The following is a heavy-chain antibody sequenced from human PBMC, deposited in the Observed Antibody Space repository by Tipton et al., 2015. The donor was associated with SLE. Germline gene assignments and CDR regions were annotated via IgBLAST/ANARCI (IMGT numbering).Heavy chain of an antibody. CDR1: GGSFSGYY. CDR2: INHSGST. Sequence: TLSLTCAVYGGSFSGYYWSWIRQPPGKGLEWIGEINHSGSTNYNPSLKSRVHISVDTSKNQFSLKLSSVTAADTAVYYCARFGRLGYSRCSASDYWGQGTLVTVSP. J-gene: IGHJ4*02. D-gene: IGHD6-13*01. V-gene: IGHV4-34*01. CDR3: ARFGRLGYSRCSASDY.